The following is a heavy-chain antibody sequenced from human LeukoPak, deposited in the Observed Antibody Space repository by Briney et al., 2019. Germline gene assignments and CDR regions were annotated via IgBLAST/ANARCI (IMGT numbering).Heavy chain of an antibody. J-gene: IGHJ4*02. D-gene: IGHD6-6*01. V-gene: IGHV3-20*04. Sequence: GGSLRLSCAASGFTFDDYGMSWVRQAPGKGLEWVSGINWNGGSTGYADSVKGRFTISRDNAKNSLYLQMNSLRAEDPALYYCAWANGYSSSYGYWGQGTLVTVSS. CDR3: AWANGYSSSYGY. CDR2: INWNGGST. CDR1: GFTFDDYG.